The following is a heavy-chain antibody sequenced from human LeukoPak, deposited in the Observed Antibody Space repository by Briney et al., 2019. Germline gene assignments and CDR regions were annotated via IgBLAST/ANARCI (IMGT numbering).Heavy chain of an antibody. D-gene: IGHD6-13*01. CDR1: GGTFSSYA. CDR2: IIPIFGTA. CDR3: ARGERKQQLVLPAFDI. Sequence: SVKVSCKASGGTFSSYAISWVRQAPGQGLEWMGGIIPIFGTANYAQKFQGRVTITADESTSTAYMELSSLRSEDTAVYYCARGERKQQLVLPAFDIWGQGTMVTVSS. J-gene: IGHJ3*02. V-gene: IGHV1-69*13.